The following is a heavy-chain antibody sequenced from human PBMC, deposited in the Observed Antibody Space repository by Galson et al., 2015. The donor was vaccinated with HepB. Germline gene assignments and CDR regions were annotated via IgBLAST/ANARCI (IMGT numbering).Heavy chain of an antibody. D-gene: IGHD5-18*01. V-gene: IGHV3-23*01. CDR3: AKGYGLFDS. CDR2: ISRNSDST. Sequence: SLRLSCAASGFAFDSHAMRWVRQAPGRGPEWISGISRNSDSTFYADSVKGRFTVSRDNSNNMLYLQMNSPRAEDAGLYFCAKGYGLFDSWAQGILVTVSS. CDR1: GFAFDSHA. J-gene: IGHJ5*01.